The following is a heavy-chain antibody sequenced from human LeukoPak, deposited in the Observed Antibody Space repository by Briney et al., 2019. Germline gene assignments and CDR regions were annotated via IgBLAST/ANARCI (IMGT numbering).Heavy chain of an antibody. CDR2: INPSGGST. CDR1: GYTFTGYY. CDR3: AREIDDSSGSGLVDY. Sequence: ASVKVSCKASGYTFTGYYMHWVRQAPGQGLEWMGIINPSGGSTSYAQKFQGRVTMTRDMSTSTVYMELSSLRSEDTAVYYCAREIDDSSGSGLVDYWGQGTLVTVSS. D-gene: IGHD3-22*01. V-gene: IGHV1-46*01. J-gene: IGHJ4*02.